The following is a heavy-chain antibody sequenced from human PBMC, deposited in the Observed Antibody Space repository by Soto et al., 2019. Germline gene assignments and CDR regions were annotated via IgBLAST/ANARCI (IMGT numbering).Heavy chain of an antibody. D-gene: IGHD6-13*01. J-gene: IGHJ6*02. CDR1: GYSMTIXG. Sequence: GTSVKVACKSSGYSMTIXGITGVRQAPGQGLEWMGWISAYNGNTNYAQKLQGRVTMTTDTSTSTAYMELRSLRSDDTAVYYCARPIAAIPDYYYYYGMDAWGQGTTATVSS. CDR2: ISAYNGNT. CDR3: ARPIAAIPDYYYYYGMDA. V-gene: IGHV1-18*01.